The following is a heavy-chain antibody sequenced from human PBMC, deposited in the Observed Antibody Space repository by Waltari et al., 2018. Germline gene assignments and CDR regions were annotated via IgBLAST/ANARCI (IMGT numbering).Heavy chain of an antibody. CDR3: ARGDYDFWSGYYIHYY. Sequence: QVQLQQWGAGLLKPSETLSLTCAVYGGSFSGYYWSWIRQPPGKGLEWIGEINNRGSTNYNPSLKGRVTISVDTSKNQFSLKLSSVTAADTAVYYCARGDYDFWSGYYIHYYWGQGTLVTVSS. CDR1: GGSFSGYY. CDR2: INNRGST. D-gene: IGHD3-3*01. V-gene: IGHV4-34*01. J-gene: IGHJ4*02.